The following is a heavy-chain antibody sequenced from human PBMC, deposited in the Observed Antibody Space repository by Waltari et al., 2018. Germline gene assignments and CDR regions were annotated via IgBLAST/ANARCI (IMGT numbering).Heavy chain of an antibody. CDR3: AKDGWERKLMGWFDP. J-gene: IGHJ5*02. V-gene: IGHV3-23*01. CDR1: GFTFSSYA. CDR2: ISGSGGST. D-gene: IGHD1-26*01. Sequence: EVQLLESGGGLVQPGGSLRLSCAASGFTFSSYAMSWVRQAKGKGLEWVSAISGSGGSTYYADSVKGRFTISRDNSKNTLYLQMNSLRAEDTAVYYCAKDGWERKLMGWFDPWGQGTLVTVSS.